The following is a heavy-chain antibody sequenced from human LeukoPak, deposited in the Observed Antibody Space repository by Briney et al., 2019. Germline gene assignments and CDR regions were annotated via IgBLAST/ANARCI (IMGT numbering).Heavy chain of an antibody. D-gene: IGHD3-3*01. V-gene: IGHV1-46*01. J-gene: IGHJ5*02. CDR1: GYMFTSYY. CDR3: ARGPHRRTYDRDHWFDP. CDR2: INPSGDNT. Sequence: GASVQVSCKASGYMFTSYYMYWVRQAPGQGLEWMGIINPSGDNTNYAQKFQGQLTIPRDMSPTTVYMDLSSLRSEDTAVYYCARGPHRRTYDRDHWFDPWGQGTLLTLSS.